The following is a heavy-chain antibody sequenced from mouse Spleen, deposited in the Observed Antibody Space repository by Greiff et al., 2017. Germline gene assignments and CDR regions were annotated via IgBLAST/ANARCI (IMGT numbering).Heavy chain of an antibody. J-gene: IGHJ2*01. V-gene: IGHV1-15*01. D-gene: IGHD1-1*01. Sequence: QVQLKESGAELVRPGASVTLSCKASGYTFTDYEMHWVKQTPVHGLEWIGAIDPETGGTAYNQKFKGKAILTADKSSSTAYMELRSLTSEDSAVYYCTFTVVANFDYWGQGTTLTVSS. CDR2: IDPETGGT. CDR3: TFTVVANFDY. CDR1: GYTFTDYE.